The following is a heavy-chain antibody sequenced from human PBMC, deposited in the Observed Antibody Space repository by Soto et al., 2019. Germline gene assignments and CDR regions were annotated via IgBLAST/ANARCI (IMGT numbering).Heavy chain of an antibody. CDR1: RGSISTVYYC. J-gene: IGHJ5*02. V-gene: IGHV4-30-4*01. Sequence: SETLSLTLSFSRGSISTVYYCXAWIRQPPGQALEYIGYISXSATPYYNHSFESRVAISLDTSKSQFSINVTSVTAADTAVYFCARGRYCLTGRCFPNWFDPWGQGTLVTVSS. CDR2: ISXSATP. CDR3: ARGRYCLTGRCFPNWFDP. D-gene: IGHD1-20*01.